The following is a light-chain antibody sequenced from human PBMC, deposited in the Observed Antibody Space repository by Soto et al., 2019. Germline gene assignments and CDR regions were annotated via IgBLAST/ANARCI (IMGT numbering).Light chain of an antibody. J-gene: IGKJ2*01. V-gene: IGKV3-11*01. CDR3: QQRSKWPLYT. CDR2: DAS. Sequence: EIVLTQSPATLSLSPGERATLSCRASQSVSSYLAWYQQKPGQAPRLLIYDASNRATGLPARFSGSGSGTDFTLTSSSLEPEDFAVYYCQQRSKWPLYTFGQGTKLEIK. CDR1: QSVSSY.